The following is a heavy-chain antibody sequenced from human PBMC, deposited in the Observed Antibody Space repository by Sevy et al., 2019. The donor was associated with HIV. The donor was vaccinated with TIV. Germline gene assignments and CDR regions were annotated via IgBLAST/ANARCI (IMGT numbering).Heavy chain of an antibody. D-gene: IGHD2-2*01. CDR2: INPCGGST. V-gene: IGHV1-46*03. CDR3: ARGDGTGRCFDS. CDR1: GYTFTNYY. J-gene: IGHJ4*02. Sequence: ASVKVSGKTSGYTFTNYYIHWVRQAHGQGLEWMGVINPCGGSTYYAQKFQGRVIMTRDTSTTTIYMDLSSLRSEDTAVYFCARGDGTGRCFDSWGQGPLVTVSS.